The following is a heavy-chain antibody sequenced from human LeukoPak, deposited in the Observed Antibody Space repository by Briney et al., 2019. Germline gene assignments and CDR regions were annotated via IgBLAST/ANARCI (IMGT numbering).Heavy chain of an antibody. V-gene: IGHV4-61*02. CDR2: VYSSGIT. D-gene: IGHD4-17*01. CDR3: ASTYGDYRWSWFDP. CDR1: GGSISSGSYF. Sequence: PSQTLSLTCTVSGGSISSGSYFWSWIRQPAGKGLEWIGRVYSSGITNYSPSLKSRVTISVDTSKNQFSLKLSSVTAADTAVYYCASTYGDYRWSWFDPWGQGTLVTVSS. J-gene: IGHJ5*02.